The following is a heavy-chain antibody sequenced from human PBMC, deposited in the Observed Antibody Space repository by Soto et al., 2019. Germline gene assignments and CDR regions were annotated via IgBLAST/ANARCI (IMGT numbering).Heavy chain of an antibody. CDR3: ARTGPYSSDNN. D-gene: IGHD3-22*01. CDR1: GGSISSGGYS. V-gene: IGHV4-30-2*02. CDR2: IYHSGST. Sequence: SENLSLTCAVSGGSISSGGYSWSWIRQPPGKDLAWIGYIYHSGSTNYNPSLKSRDTISIDTSKNLFSLKLNSVTAADTAVYYCARTGPYSSDNNWGQGTLVTV. J-gene: IGHJ1*01.